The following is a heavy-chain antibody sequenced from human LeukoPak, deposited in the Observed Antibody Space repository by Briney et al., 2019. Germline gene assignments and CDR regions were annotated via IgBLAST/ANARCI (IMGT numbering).Heavy chain of an antibody. J-gene: IGHJ4*02. Sequence: SETLSLTCAVYGGSFSGYYWSWIRQPPGRGLEWIGSVYYDGSAHYNPSLKSRVTISVDTSKNQLSLKLSSVTAADTAVYYCARPLTRGGTYYVWGQGTLVTVSS. V-gene: IGHV4-34*01. CDR2: VYYDGSA. D-gene: IGHD1-26*01. CDR1: GGSFSGYY. CDR3: ARPLTRGGTYYV.